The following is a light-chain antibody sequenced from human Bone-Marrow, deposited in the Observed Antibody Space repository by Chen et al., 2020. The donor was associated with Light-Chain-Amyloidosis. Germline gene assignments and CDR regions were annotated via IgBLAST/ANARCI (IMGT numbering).Light chain of an antibody. CDR3: MQGSHWLHT. CDR1: QSLVHSDGNIY. CDR2: KVS. V-gene: IGKV2-30*02. J-gene: IGKJ2*01. Sequence: DVVMTQSPLSLPVTLGQPAAISCRSSQSLVHSDGNIYLKWLQQRPGQSPRRLIYKVSNRDSGIPDRFSGSWSDTDFTLRISRVEAEDVAIYYCMQGSHWLHTFGQGTKIEIK.